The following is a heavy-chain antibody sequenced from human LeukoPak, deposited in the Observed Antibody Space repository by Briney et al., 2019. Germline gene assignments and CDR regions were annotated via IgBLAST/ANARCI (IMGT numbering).Heavy chain of an antibody. D-gene: IGHD3-9*01. CDR2: ISGSGANT. Sequence: GGSLRLSCAASTFTFSTSAMSWVRQAPGKGLEWVSAISGSGANTYYVDSVKGRFTISRDNSKNTLYLEMSSLRSGDTAVYYCAKESQTYYDIMTGYPNYYFDYWGQGTLVTVSS. CDR3: AKESQTYYDIMTGYPNYYFDY. J-gene: IGHJ4*02. CDR1: TFTFSTSA. V-gene: IGHV3-23*01.